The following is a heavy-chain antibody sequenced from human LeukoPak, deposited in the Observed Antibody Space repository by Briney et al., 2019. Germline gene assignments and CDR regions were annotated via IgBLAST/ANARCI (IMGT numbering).Heavy chain of an antibody. J-gene: IGHJ4*02. CDR1: GFTFGDHA. CDR3: TRAVAHLDY. D-gene: IGHD4-23*01. CDR2: IRAKTYGETT. Sequence: PGRSLRLSCTASGFTFGDHAMSWVRQAPGKGREWVGFIRAKTYGETTEYAASVKGRFTISRDDSKSIAYLQMNSLKTEDTAVYYCTRAVAHLDYWGQGTLVTVSS. V-gene: IGHV3-49*04.